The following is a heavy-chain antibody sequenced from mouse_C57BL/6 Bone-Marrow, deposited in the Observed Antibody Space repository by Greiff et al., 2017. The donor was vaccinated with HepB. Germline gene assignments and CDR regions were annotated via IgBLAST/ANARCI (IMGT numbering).Heavy chain of an antibody. CDR2: IDPETGGT. CDR3: TVVATFDYAMDY. Sequence: VKLMESGAELVRPGASVTLSCKASGYTFTDYEMHWVKQTPVHGLEWIGAIDPETGGTAYNQKFKGKAILTADKSSSTAYMELRSLTSEDSAVYYCTVVATFDYAMDYWGQGTSVTVSS. V-gene: IGHV1-15*01. CDR1: GYTFTDYE. D-gene: IGHD1-1*01. J-gene: IGHJ4*01.